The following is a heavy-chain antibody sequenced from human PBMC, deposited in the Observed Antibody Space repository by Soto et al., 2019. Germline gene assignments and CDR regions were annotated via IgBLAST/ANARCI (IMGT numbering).Heavy chain of an antibody. CDR1: GYIFTNYW. Sequence: GESLKIACNGSGYIFTNYWIAWVRQMPGKGLEYMGIIYPSDSDTRYSPSFQGQVTISVDKSINTAYLQWSSLKASDTAIYYCARHGFYGDYSSNYFDPWGQGTLVTVSS. CDR3: ARHGFYGDYSSNYFDP. CDR2: IYPSDSDT. V-gene: IGHV5-51*01. J-gene: IGHJ5*02. D-gene: IGHD4-17*01.